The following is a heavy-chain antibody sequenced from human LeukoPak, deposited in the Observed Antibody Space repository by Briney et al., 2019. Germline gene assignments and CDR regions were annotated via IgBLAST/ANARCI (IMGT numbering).Heavy chain of an antibody. CDR1: GYSFTSYW. V-gene: IGHV5-51*01. D-gene: IGHD2-2*01. CDR2: IYPGDSDT. CDR3: ASPQIKYCSSTSCYPSQSAFDI. J-gene: IGHJ3*02. Sequence: GESLKISCKGSGYSFTSYWIGWVRQMPGKGLEWMGIIYPGDSDTRYSPSFQGQVTISADKSISTAYLQWSSLKASDTAMYYCASPQIKYCSSTSCYPSQSAFDIWGQGTMVTVSS.